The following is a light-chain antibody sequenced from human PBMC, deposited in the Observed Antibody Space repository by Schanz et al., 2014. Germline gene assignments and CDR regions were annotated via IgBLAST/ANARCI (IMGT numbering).Light chain of an antibody. Sequence: QSVLPQPASVSGSPGQSITISCTGTSSDVGGHHYVSWYQQHPGKAPKLIIYGVSNRPSGVSNRFSGSKSGNTASLTISGLQAEDEADYYCCSYAGSSTLWVFGGGTKLTVL. J-gene: IGLJ3*02. CDR2: GVS. CDR3: CSYAGSSTLWV. CDR1: SSDVGGHHY. V-gene: IGLV2-14*01.